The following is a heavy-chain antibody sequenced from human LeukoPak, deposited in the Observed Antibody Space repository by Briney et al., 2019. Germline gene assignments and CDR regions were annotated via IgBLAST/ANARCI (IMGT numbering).Heavy chain of an antibody. Sequence: SVKVSCKASGGTFSSYAISWVRQAPGQGLEWMGGIIPIFGTANYAQKFQGRVTITADESTSTAYMELSSLRSEDTAVYYCARVGLATGPRYYFDYWGQGTLVTVSS. CDR1: GGTFSSYA. CDR2: IIPIFGTA. J-gene: IGHJ4*02. D-gene: IGHD1-1*01. CDR3: ARVGLATGPRYYFDY. V-gene: IGHV1-69*13.